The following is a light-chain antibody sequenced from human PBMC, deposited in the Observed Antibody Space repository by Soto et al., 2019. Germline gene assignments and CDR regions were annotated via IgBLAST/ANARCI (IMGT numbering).Light chain of an antibody. Sequence: EIVMTQSPATLSVSPGERATLSCRASQSVSSNLAWYQQKPGQAPRLLIYGASTRATGIPARFSGSGSDTEVTLTISSLQSEDVAVYYCQQYDSWPPLTFGGGTKVDIK. CDR3: QQYDSWPPLT. CDR2: GAS. J-gene: IGKJ4*01. CDR1: QSVSSN. V-gene: IGKV3-15*01.